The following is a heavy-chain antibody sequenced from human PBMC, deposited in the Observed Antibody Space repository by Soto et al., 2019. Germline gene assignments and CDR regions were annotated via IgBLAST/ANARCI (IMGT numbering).Heavy chain of an antibody. Sequence: GGSLRLSCAASGFTFSSYNMHWVRRAPGKGLEWVTVISYDDGSKKDYADSVKGRFTISRDNSKNTLYLQMNSLRVEDTAVYYCARLYSSGWYFDYWGQGTLVTVSS. D-gene: IGHD6-19*01. CDR2: ISYDDGSKK. CDR3: ARLYSSGWYFDY. CDR1: GFTFSSYN. J-gene: IGHJ4*02. V-gene: IGHV3-30-3*01.